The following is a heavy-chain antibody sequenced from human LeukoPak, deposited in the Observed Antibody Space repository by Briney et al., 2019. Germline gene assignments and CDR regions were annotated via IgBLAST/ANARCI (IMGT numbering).Heavy chain of an antibody. CDR3: ARESIASDYSNSHVIYYYRMDV. Sequence: ASVKVSCKASGGTFSSYAISWVRQAPGQGLEWMGGIIPIFGKANYAQKFQGRVTITADESTSTAYMELSSLRSEDTAVYYCARESIASDYSNSHVIYYYRMDVWGQGTTVTV. J-gene: IGHJ6*02. CDR1: GGTFSSYA. D-gene: IGHD4-11*01. CDR2: IIPIFGKA. V-gene: IGHV1-69*01.